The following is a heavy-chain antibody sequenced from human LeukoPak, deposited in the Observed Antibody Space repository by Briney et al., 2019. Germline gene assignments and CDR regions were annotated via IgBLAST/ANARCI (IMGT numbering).Heavy chain of an antibody. V-gene: IGHV4-30-2*01. CDR2: IYHSGST. Sequence: SETLSLTCAVSGGSISSGGYPWIWIRPPPGKGLEGLGYIYHSGSTYYNPSLKSRVTISVDRYKNQFSLKLSSVTAADTAVYYCASILYYYDSSGYSHYFDYWGQGTLVTVSS. CDR1: GGSISSGGYP. J-gene: IGHJ4*02. CDR3: ASILYYYDSSGYSHYFDY. D-gene: IGHD3-22*01.